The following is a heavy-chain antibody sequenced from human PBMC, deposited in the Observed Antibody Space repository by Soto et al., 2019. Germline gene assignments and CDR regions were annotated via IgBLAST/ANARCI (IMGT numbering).Heavy chain of an antibody. Sequence: QVQLVQSGAEVKKPGASVKVSCKASGYTFTSYGISWVRQAPGQGLEWMGWISADNGNTNYAQKRQGRVTMTTYTATSTDYRERRSLRSDDTAVYYWARDMYGDPGYWGKGTLVTVSS. CDR1: GYTFTSYG. V-gene: IGHV1-18*01. J-gene: IGHJ4*02. CDR3: ARDMYGDPGY. D-gene: IGHD4-17*01. CDR2: ISADNGNT.